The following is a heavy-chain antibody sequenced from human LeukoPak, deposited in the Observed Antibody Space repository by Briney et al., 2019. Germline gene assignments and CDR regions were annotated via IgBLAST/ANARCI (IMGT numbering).Heavy chain of an antibody. V-gene: IGHV1-8*03. Sequence: GASVKVSCKASGYTFTNYDINWVRQATGQGLEWMGWMNPNSGNTGYGQKFQGRVTITRNTSISTAYMELSSLRSEDTAVYYCARGGWFGEFPYYMDVWGQGTLVTVSS. D-gene: IGHD3-10*01. CDR1: GYTFTNYD. CDR2: MNPNSGNT. J-gene: IGHJ4*02. CDR3: ARGGWFGEFPYYMDV.